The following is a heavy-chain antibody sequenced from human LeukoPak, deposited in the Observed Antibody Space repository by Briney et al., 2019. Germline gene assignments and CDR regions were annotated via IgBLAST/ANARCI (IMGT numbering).Heavy chain of an antibody. D-gene: IGHD3-16*01. V-gene: IGHV4-4*07. J-gene: IGHJ5*02. CDR1: DGSISSYY. CDR3: AKSPSGRGGYNWFDP. Sequence: SETLSLTCTVSDGSISSYYWSWIRQPAGKGLEWIGRLYTSGSTNYNPSLKSRVTMSVDTSKNQFSLNLSSVTAADTAVYYCAKSPSGRGGYNWFDPWGQGTLVTVSS. CDR2: LYTSGST.